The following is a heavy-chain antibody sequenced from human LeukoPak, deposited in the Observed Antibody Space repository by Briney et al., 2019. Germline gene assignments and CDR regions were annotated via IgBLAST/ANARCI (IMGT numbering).Heavy chain of an antibody. CDR3: ARDGPYIAARPYYMDV. CDR1: GYTFTSYG. D-gene: IGHD6-6*01. V-gene: IGHV1-18*01. CDR2: ISAYNGNT. J-gene: IGHJ6*03. Sequence: GASVKVSCKASGYTFTSYGISWVRQAPGQGLEWMGWISAYNGNTNYAQKLQGRVTMTTDTSMSTAYMELRSLRSDDTAVYYCARDGPYIAARPYYMDVWGKGTTVTVSS.